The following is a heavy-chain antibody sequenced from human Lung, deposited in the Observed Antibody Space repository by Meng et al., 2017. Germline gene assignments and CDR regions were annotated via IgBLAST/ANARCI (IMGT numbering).Heavy chain of an antibody. CDR3: ARDLAWVLFDY. J-gene: IGHJ4*02. V-gene: IGHV3-74*01. CDR1: GFNFGDYI. Sequence: EVQLVASGGGLVQPGGSLRLSCGASGFNFGDYIMHWVRQSPGKGLEWISRIVSDGGITTYADSVKGRFTVSRDNAKNTLYLQMNSLGADDTAVYYCARDLAWVLFDYWGQGALVTVSS. D-gene: IGHD3-3*01. CDR2: IVSDGGIT.